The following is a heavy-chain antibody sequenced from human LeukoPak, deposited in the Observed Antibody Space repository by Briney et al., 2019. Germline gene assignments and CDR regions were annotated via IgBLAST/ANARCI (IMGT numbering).Heavy chain of an antibody. V-gene: IGHV3-21*06. CDR2: ISSSSSYI. CDR3: ASMRWLQSSVDY. CDR1: GFTFSTYS. J-gene: IGHJ4*02. Sequence: PGGSLRLSCAASGFTFSTYSLTWVRQAPGKGLEWVSSISSSSSYIYYADSVKGRFTISRDNAKNSLYLQMNSLRAEDTAVYYCASMRWLQSSVDYWGQGILVTVSS. D-gene: IGHD5-24*01.